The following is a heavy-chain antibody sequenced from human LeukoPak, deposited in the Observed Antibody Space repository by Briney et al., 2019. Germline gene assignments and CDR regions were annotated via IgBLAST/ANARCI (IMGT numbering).Heavy chain of an antibody. CDR1: GFTVSSNY. CDR2: ISSVSNAI. V-gene: IGHV3-48*04. J-gene: IGHJ4*02. CDR3: AKWVGTLGSLDF. Sequence: PGGSLRLSCAASGFTVSSNYMSWVRQAPGKGLEWLSYISSVSNAIYYADSVKGRFTISRDNGKNSLYLQLNSLRAEDTAVYYCAKWVGTLGSLDFWGQGTLVTVSS. D-gene: IGHD4-23*01.